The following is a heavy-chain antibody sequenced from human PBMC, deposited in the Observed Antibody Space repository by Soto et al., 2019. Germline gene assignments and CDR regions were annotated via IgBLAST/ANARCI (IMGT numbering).Heavy chain of an antibody. J-gene: IGHJ3*01. Sequence: EVQLVDSGGGLVQPGGSLRLSCAASEFTFRSYWMHWVRQSPGKGLVWVSRISGDGSSTTYADSVRGRFTISRDNAKNTVYLQMDSLRAEDTAVYYCARSLPGTYVAFGLWGQGTMVTVSS. CDR3: ARSLPGTYVAFGL. D-gene: IGHD1-7*01. V-gene: IGHV3-74*01. CDR1: EFTFRSYW. CDR2: ISGDGSST.